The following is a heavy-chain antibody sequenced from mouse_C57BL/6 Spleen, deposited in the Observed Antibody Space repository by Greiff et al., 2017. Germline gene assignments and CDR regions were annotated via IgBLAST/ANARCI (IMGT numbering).Heavy chain of an antibody. CDR1: GYAFSSSW. CDR2: IYPGDGDT. Sequence: QVQLQQSGPELVKPGASVKISCKASGYAFSSSWMNWVKQRPGKGLEWIGRIYPGDGDTNYNGKFKGKATLTADKSSSTAYRQLSSLTSEDSAVYFCARWEEGYWGQGTTLTVSS. D-gene: IGHD4-1*01. J-gene: IGHJ2*01. V-gene: IGHV1-82*01. CDR3: ARWEEGY.